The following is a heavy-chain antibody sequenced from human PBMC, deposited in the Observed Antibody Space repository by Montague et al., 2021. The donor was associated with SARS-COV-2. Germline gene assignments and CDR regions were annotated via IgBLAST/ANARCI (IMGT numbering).Heavy chain of an antibody. Sequence: QSGAEVKKPGESLKISCKGSGYRFSSYWIGWVRQMSGKGLECMGIIYPGDSDTRYSPSFQGQVTISADKSITTAYLQWSSLKASDTAMYYCARRIHGTYYFDYWGQGTLVTVSS. CDR3: ARRIHGTYYFDY. CDR1: GYRFSSYW. J-gene: IGHJ4*02. V-gene: IGHV5-51*01. CDR2: IYPGDSDT. D-gene: IGHD1-14*01.